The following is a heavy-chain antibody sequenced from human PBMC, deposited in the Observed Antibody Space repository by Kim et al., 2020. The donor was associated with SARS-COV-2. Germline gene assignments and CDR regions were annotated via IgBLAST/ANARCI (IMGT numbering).Heavy chain of an antibody. CDR3: ARGFYSSGWHEGVGNFDY. J-gene: IGHJ4*02. CDR2: INSDGSST. Sequence: GGSLRLSCAASGFTFSSYWMHWVRQAPGKGLVWVSRINSDGSSTSYADSVKGRFTISRDNAKNTLYLQMNSLRAEDTAVYYCARGFYSSGWHEGVGNFDYWGQGTLVTVSS. CDR1: GFTFSSYW. D-gene: IGHD6-19*01. V-gene: IGHV3-74*01.